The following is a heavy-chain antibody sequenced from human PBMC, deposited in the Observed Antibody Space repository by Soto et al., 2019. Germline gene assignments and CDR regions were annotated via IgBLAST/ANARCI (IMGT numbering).Heavy chain of an antibody. D-gene: IGHD6-19*01. Sequence: GESLKISCKGSGYSFTIYWIGWVRQMPGKGLEWMGIIYPGDSDTRYSPSFQGQVTISADKSISTAYLQWSSLKASDTAMYYCXRRVSRSSGWYGGPFDPWGQGTLVTVSS. CDR3: XRRVSRSSGWYGGPFDP. J-gene: IGHJ5*02. V-gene: IGHV5-51*01. CDR1: GYSFTIYW. CDR2: IYPGDSDT.